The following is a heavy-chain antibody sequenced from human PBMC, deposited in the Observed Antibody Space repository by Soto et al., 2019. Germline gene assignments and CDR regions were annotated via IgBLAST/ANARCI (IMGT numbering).Heavy chain of an antibody. D-gene: IGHD3-10*01. CDR3: AKYYYDSGTYSVDY. CDR1: GFTFSSYA. Sequence: EVQLLESGGGLVQPGGSLRLSCAASGFTFSSYAMTWVRQAPGKGLEWVSAVSGSGGTTNYADSVKGRFTISRDNSKNTVYLQMNSLSVEDTAVYYCAKYYYDSGTYSVDYWGQGTLVTVSS. V-gene: IGHV3-23*01. J-gene: IGHJ4*02. CDR2: VSGSGGTT.